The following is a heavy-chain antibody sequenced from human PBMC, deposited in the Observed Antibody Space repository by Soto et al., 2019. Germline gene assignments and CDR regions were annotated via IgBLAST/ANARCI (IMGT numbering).Heavy chain of an antibody. CDR2: IYYSGST. J-gene: IGHJ5*02. CDR1: GGSISSYY. CDR3: ARGRKIPSMAYYDSSFLGRLTDNWFDP. V-gene: IGHV4-59*01. Sequence: SETLSLTCTVSGGSISSYYWSWIRQPPGKGLEWIGYIYYSGSTNYNPSLKSRVTISVDTSKNQFSLKLSSVTAADTAVYYCARGRKIPSMAYYDSSFLGRLTDNWFDPWGQGTLVTVSS. D-gene: IGHD3-22*01.